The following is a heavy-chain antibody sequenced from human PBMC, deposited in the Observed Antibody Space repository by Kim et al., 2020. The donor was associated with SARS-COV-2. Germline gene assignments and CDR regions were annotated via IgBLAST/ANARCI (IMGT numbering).Heavy chain of an antibody. CDR1: GFTFNNYG. CDR2: ISYEGSKT. J-gene: IGHJ4*02. V-gene: IGHV3-30*18. D-gene: IGHD3-10*01. CDR3: AKNRGFFYFGESHHLAQ. Sequence: GGSLRLSCAASGFTFNNYGLQWVRQAPGKGLEWVALISYEGSKTYYADSVKGRFTVSKDNAQETLYLHMSSLRPDDTAVYYCAKNRGFFYFGESHHLAQWGQGTLVTVSS.